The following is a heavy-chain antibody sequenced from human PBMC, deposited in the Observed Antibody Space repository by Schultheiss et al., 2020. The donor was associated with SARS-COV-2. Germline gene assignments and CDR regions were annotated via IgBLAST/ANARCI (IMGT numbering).Heavy chain of an antibody. J-gene: IGHJ6*03. D-gene: IGHD6-19*01. CDR3: ARVVAQGLVYYYYYMDV. CDR1: GFTFSSYA. Sequence: GGSLRLSCAASGFTFSSYAMHWVRQAPGKGLEWVSGVTGSGGSTYYADSVKGRFTIYRDNAKNSLYLQMNSLRAEDTAVYYCARVVAQGLVYYYYYMDVWGKGTTVTVSS. CDR2: VTGSGGST. V-gene: IGHV3-21*04.